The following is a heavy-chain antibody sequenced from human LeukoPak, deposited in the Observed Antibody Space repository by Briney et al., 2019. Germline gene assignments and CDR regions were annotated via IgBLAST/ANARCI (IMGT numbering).Heavy chain of an antibody. J-gene: IGHJ4*02. CDR1: GFPFSSHG. Sequence: QPGGTLRLSCAGSGFPFSSHGMNWVRQAPGKGLEWVSGISPGGPTYYADSVKGRFSISRDDSKNTLYLQMKNLRAEDTAVYYCAKDGAWLRFDEWGQGILVSVS. CDR2: ISPGGPT. V-gene: IGHV3-23*01. CDR3: AKDGAWLRFDE. D-gene: IGHD5-12*01.